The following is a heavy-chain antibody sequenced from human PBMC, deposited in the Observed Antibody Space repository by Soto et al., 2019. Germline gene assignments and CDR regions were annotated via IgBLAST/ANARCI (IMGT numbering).Heavy chain of an antibody. D-gene: IGHD5-12*01. J-gene: IGHJ4*02. CDR3: ARGEGWLQLPLL. CDR1: GGSISSSSYY. CDR2: IYYSGST. Sequence: SETLSLTCTVSGGSISSSSYYWGWFRQPPGKGLAWIGSIYYSGSTYYNPSLKSRVTISVDTSKNQFSLKLSSVTAADTAVYYCARGEGWLQLPLLWGQGTLVTVSS. V-gene: IGHV4-39*01.